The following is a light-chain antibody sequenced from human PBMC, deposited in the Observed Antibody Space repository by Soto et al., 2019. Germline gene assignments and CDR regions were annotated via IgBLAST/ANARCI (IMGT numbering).Light chain of an antibody. CDR3: QQYGTSPRT. Sequence: IVLTHSPGTLSFSPVERATLSFRAIQSVAGSYLAWYQQKPGQAPRLLIYGASSRATGIPDRFSGSGSGTDFTLTISRLEPEDFAVYSCQQYGTSPRTFGQGTKVDNK. V-gene: IGKV3-20*01. CDR2: GAS. CDR1: QSVAGSY. J-gene: IGKJ1*01.